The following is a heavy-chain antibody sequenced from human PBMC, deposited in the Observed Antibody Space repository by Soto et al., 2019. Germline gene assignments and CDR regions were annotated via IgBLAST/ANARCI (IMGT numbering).Heavy chain of an antibody. Sequence: GGSLRLSCAASGFTFSSYAMSWVRQAPGKGLEWVSAISGSGGSTYYADSVKGRFTISRDNSKNTLYLQMNSLRAEDTAVYYCAKDLRVAVAVPTLFDYWGQGTLVTVSS. CDR3: AKDLRVAVAVPTLFDY. D-gene: IGHD6-19*01. CDR2: ISGSGGST. V-gene: IGHV3-23*01. CDR1: GFTFSSYA. J-gene: IGHJ4*02.